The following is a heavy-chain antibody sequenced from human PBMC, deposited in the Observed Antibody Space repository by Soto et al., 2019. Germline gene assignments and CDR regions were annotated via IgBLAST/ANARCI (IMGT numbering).Heavy chain of an antibody. Sequence: QVQLVQSGADVKKPGASVKVSCKVSGYNFTSYGISWVRQAPGQGLEWMGWISPHNDRTKYARRFQDRVTMTTETPTSTVYMELGSLRSDDTAVYYCARDLYYSSGRYFDHDAFDIWGQGTVVTVSS. CDR2: ISPHNDRT. J-gene: IGHJ3*02. CDR3: ARDLYYSSGRYFDHDAFDI. V-gene: IGHV1-18*01. D-gene: IGHD6-19*01. CDR1: GYNFTSYG.